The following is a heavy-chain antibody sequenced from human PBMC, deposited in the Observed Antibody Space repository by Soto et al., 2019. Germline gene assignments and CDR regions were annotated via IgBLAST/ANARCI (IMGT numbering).Heavy chain of an antibody. V-gene: IGHV3-66*01. Sequence: EVQLVESGGGLVQPGGSLRLSCAASGFTVSSKYMSWVRQAPGKGLEWVSLIQSGGPTYYADSVKGRFTISRDTSENTVHLQMDSLRAEDTAVYYCARDDVLCAGGRCYGVSLDVWGKGTTVTVSS. J-gene: IGHJ6*04. D-gene: IGHD2-15*01. CDR2: IQSGGPT. CDR1: GFTVSSKY. CDR3: ARDDVLCAGGRCYGVSLDV.